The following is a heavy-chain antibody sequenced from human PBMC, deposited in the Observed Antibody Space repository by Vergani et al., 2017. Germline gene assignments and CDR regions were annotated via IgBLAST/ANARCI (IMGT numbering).Heavy chain of an antibody. J-gene: IGHJ4*02. CDR2: ISSSSSTI. D-gene: IGHD6-19*01. CDR3: ARDLEAVAGTLGSD. CDR1: GFTFSSYS. V-gene: IGHV3-48*02. Sequence: EVQLVESGGGLVQPGGSLRLSCAASGFTFSSYSMNWVRQAPGKGLEWVSYISSSSSTIYYVDSVKGRFTISRDNAKNSLYLQMNSLRDEDTAVYYCARDLEAVAGTLGSDWGQGTLVTVSS.